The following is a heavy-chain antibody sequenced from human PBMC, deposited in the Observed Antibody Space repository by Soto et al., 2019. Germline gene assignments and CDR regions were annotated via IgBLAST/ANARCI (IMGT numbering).Heavy chain of an antibody. V-gene: IGHV1-69*11. CDR1: GGTFSSYA. CDR2: IIPILGTA. Sequence: QVQLVQSGAEVKKPGSSVKVSCKASGGTFSSYAISWVRQAPGQGLEWMGGIIPILGTANYAQKFQGRVTITADESTSTAYMELSSLRSEDTAVYYCARGATPYYDSSGYSRDYWGQGTLVTVSS. CDR3: ARGATPYYDSSGYSRDY. J-gene: IGHJ4*02. D-gene: IGHD3-22*01.